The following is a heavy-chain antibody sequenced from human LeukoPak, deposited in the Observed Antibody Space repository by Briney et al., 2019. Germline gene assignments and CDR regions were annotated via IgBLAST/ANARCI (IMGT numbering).Heavy chain of an antibody. D-gene: IGHD3-22*01. J-gene: IGHJ5*02. CDR3: ARDQHYYDNNWFDP. CDR1: GYSISSGYY. Sequence: SETLSLTCTVSGYSISSGYYWGWIRQPPGKGLEWIGSIYHSGSTYYNPSLKSRVTISVDTSKNQFSLKLSSVTAADTAVYYCARDQHYYDNNWFDPWGQGTLVTVSS. V-gene: IGHV4-38-2*02. CDR2: IYHSGST.